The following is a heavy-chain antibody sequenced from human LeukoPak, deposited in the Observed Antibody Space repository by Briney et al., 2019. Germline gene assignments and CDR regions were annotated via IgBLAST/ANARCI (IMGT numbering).Heavy chain of an antibody. D-gene: IGHD6-19*01. CDR3: ARDGGSGWYLGWFDP. V-gene: IGHV4-61*02. CDR2: IYTSGST. J-gene: IGHJ5*02. Sequence: PSQTLSLTCTVSGGSISSGSYYWSWIRQPAGNGLEGIGRIYTSGSTNYNPSLKSRVTISVDTSKNQFSLKLSSVTAADTAVYYCARDGGSGWYLGWFDPWGQGTLVTVSS. CDR1: GGSISSGSYY.